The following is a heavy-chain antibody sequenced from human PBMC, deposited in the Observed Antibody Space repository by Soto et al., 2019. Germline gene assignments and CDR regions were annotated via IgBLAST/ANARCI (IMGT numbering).Heavy chain of an antibody. CDR2: VSAYNGDT. D-gene: IGHD1-26*01. CDR3: ARWSAIVGGAEALDV. V-gene: IGHV1-18*01. CDR1: GYTFINYG. J-gene: IGHJ3*01. Sequence: QVQLVQSGAEVKKPGASVRVSCKTSGYTFINYGTTWVRQAPGQGLEWMGWVSAYNGDTRSSEKLQDRFTMTTDTSTNTVYMDLRSLTSDDTAVYYCARWSAIVGGAEALDVWGQGTMVIVSS.